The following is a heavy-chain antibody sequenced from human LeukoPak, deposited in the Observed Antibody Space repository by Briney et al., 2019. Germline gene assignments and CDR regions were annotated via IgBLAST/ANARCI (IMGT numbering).Heavy chain of an antibody. D-gene: IGHD3-10*01. CDR3: AKRSYGSGSHDY. Sequence: SETLSLTCTVSGGSISSYYWSWIRQPPGKGLEWIGYIHYSGSTNYNPSLKSRVTISVDTSKNQFSLKLSSVTAADTAVYYCAKRSYGSGSHDYWGQGTLVTVSS. CDR2: IHYSGST. V-gene: IGHV4-59*01. J-gene: IGHJ4*02. CDR1: GGSISSYY.